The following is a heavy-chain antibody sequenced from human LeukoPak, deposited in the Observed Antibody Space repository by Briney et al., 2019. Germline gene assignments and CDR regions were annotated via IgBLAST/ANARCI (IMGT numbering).Heavy chain of an antibody. D-gene: IGHD3-9*01. CDR3: AREAAYYDILTGYLGSGMDV. CDR2: IYYSGST. J-gene: IGHJ6*02. CDR1: GGSISSGSYY. V-gene: IGHV4-61*01. Sequence: SETLSLTCTVSGGSISSGSYYWSWIRQPPGKGLEWIGYIYYSGSTNYNPSLKSRVTISVDTSKNQFSLKLSSVTAADTAVYYCAREAAYYDILTGYLGSGMDVWGQGTTVTVSS.